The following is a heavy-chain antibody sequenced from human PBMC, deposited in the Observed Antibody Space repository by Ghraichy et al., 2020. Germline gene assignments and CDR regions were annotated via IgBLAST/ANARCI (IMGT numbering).Heavy chain of an antibody. CDR2: INYSGNT. CDR3: ATPRRGAAGFDF. Sequence: SQTLSLTCTVSGGSISTSVHYWGWVRQPPGKGLEWIGSINYSGNTYYNPSLQSRVTISVDTSKNQFSLTLTSRTAADTAVYYCATPRRGAAGFDFWGQGALVTVSS. J-gene: IGHJ4*02. D-gene: IGHD6-13*01. V-gene: IGHV4-39*01. CDR1: GGSISTSVHY.